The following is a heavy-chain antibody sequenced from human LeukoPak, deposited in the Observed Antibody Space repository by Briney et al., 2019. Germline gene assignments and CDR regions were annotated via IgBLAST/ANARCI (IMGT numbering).Heavy chain of an antibody. V-gene: IGHV3-23*01. CDR3: AKARTPYNSGFDY. CDR2: ISASGSTT. Sequence: GGSLRLSCAASAFTFTDYAMGWVRQAPGQGLEWASTISASGSTTYYADSVRGRFTISRDDSKNTLSLQMSSLRAEDTAVYYCAKARTPYNSGFDYWGQGTLVAVSS. J-gene: IGHJ4*02. CDR1: AFTFTDYA. D-gene: IGHD6-19*01.